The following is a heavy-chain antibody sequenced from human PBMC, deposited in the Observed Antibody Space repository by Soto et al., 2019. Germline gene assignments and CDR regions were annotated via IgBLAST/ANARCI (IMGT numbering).Heavy chain of an antibody. J-gene: IGHJ4*02. Sequence: PRESLKISCQGSGYNFTSYWIGWVRQMPGKGLEWMGIIYPGDSDTTYRPSFQGQVTISADKSISTAYLQWSSLKASDTAMYYCARRYFWSGYHFFEYWGQGTLVTVSS. D-gene: IGHD3-3*01. V-gene: IGHV5-51*01. CDR1: GYNFTSYW. CDR2: IYPGDSDT. CDR3: ARRYFWSGYHFFEY.